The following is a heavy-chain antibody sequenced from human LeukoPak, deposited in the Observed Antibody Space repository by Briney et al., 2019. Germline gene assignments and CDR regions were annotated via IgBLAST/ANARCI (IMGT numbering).Heavy chain of an antibody. D-gene: IGHD2/OR15-2a*01. CDR2: INAGNGNT. CDR3: ARDPGQKRIYRWFDP. Sequence: ASVKVSCKASGYTFTSYAMHWVRQAPGQRLEWMGWINAGNGNTKYSQKFQGRVTITRDTSASTAYMELSSLRSEDTAVYYCARDPGQKRIYRWFDPWGQGTLVTVSS. V-gene: IGHV1-3*01. CDR1: GYTFTSYA. J-gene: IGHJ5*02.